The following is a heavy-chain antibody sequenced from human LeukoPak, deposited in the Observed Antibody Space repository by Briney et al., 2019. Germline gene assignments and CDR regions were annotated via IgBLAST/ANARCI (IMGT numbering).Heavy chain of an antibody. CDR3: ARVTSSWYMVDY. CDR1: GFTFSSYS. Sequence: GGSLRLSCAASGFTFSSYSMNWVRQAPGKGLEWVSSISSSSSYIYYADSVKGRFTISRDNAKNSLYLQMNSLRAEDTAVYYCARVTSSWYMVDYWGQGTLVTVSS. D-gene: IGHD6-13*01. V-gene: IGHV3-21*01. CDR2: ISSSSSYI. J-gene: IGHJ4*02.